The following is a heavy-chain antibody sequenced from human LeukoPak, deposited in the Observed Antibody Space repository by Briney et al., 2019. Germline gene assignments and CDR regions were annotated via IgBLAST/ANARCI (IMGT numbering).Heavy chain of an antibody. CDR3: ARVDRTHFYLDV. V-gene: IGHV1-69*05. J-gene: IGHJ6*03. CDR1: GGTFSTFT. D-gene: IGHD1-14*01. CDR2: IIPMFKIA. Sequence: SVKVSRKASGGTFSTFTLTWVRRAPGQGLEWMGGIIPMFKIANYAQKFQGRVTITTDESTSTAYMELSSLISEDTAIYYCARVDRTHFYLDVWGKGTTVIVSS.